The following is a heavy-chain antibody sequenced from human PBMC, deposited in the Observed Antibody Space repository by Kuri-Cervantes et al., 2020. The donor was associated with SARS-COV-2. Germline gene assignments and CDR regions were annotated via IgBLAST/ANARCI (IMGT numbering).Heavy chain of an antibody. J-gene: IGHJ4*02. CDR3: ARDIYSRLFDL. CDR2: INPGGCAP. CDR1: GFTFRNYE. Sequence: GGSLRLSCAASGFTFRNYEMNWVRQPPGRGLEWVAFINPGGCAPTYADSVKGRFTIARDSGKNSLYLQMNSLRAEDTAVYYCARDIYSRLFDLWGQGTLVTVSS. D-gene: IGHD1-26*01. V-gene: IGHV3-48*03.